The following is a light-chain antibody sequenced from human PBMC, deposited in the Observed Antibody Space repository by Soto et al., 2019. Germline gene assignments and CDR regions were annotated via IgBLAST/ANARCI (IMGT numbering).Light chain of an antibody. V-gene: IGKV1-9*01. Sequence: DIQLPQSPPSLSASLSDSASITCGASQGISSYFAWYQQKPGKAPKLLIYAASTLQSGVTSRFSGSGSGTEFTLTISSLQPDDVATYYCQQYNSYSGTFGQGTKVDI. CDR1: QGISSY. CDR2: AAS. CDR3: QQYNSYSGT. J-gene: IGKJ1*01.